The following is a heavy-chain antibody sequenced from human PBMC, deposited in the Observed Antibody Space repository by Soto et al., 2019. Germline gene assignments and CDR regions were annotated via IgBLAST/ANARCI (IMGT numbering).Heavy chain of an antibody. Sequence: ETLSLTCAVSGYSISSGYYWGWIRQPPGKGLEWIGSIYHSGSTYYNPSLKSRVTISVDTSKNQFSLKLSSVTAADTAVYYCARVQGGCTKGVCYKHAFDIRGQGKTV. CDR3: ARVQGGCTKGVCYKHAFDI. CDR2: IYHSGST. J-gene: IGHJ3*02. D-gene: IGHD2-8*01. CDR1: GYSISSGYY. V-gene: IGHV4-38-2*01.